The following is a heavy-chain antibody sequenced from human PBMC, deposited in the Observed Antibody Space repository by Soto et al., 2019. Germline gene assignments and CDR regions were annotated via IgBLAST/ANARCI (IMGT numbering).Heavy chain of an antibody. CDR2: ISAYNGNT. D-gene: IGHD2-2*02. CDR3: ARDGFYGSCSSTSCYTVYYYYGMAV. J-gene: IGHJ6*02. Sequence: QVQLVQSGAEVKKPGASVKVSCKASGYTFTSYGISWVRQAPGQGLEWMGWISAYNGNTNYAQKLQGRVTMATDTYTSTDYMELRTLRSADTAAKYHARDGFYGSCSSTSCYTVYYYYGMAVWGQVTTVTVSS. CDR1: GYTFTSYG. V-gene: IGHV1-18*01.